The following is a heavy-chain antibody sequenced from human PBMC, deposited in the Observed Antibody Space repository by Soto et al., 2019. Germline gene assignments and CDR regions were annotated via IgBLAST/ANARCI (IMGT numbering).Heavy chain of an antibody. CDR2: VNHSGST. Sequence: SETLPLTCAVYGGSFSGYYWNWIRQPPGKGLEWIGEVNHSGSTDYNPSLKSRVTMAVDTSKSQFSLKLNSVTAADTAVYYCARGLSPGADSPFDYWGQGTLVTVSS. CDR1: GGSFSGYY. D-gene: IGHD1-26*01. V-gene: IGHV4-34*01. CDR3: ARGLSPGADSPFDY. J-gene: IGHJ4*02.